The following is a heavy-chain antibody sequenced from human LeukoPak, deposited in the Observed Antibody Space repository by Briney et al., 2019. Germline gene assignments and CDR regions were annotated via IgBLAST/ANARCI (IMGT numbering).Heavy chain of an antibody. J-gene: IGHJ4*02. CDR1: GFTFSRHG. D-gene: IGHD3-3*01. Sequence: GGSLRLSCAPSGFTFSRHGMHWVRQAPGKGLEWVAIISNDGSRKYYAHSVEGRFTISRDNSKNTLYLQMDSLRAEDTAVYYCARDRAWNYSDYWGQGTLVTVSS. V-gene: IGHV3-30*03. CDR3: ARDRAWNYSDY. CDR2: ISNDGSRK.